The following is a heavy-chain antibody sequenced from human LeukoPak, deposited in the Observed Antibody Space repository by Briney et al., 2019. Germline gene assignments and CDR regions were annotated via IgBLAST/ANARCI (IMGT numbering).Heavy chain of an antibody. J-gene: IGHJ4*02. V-gene: IGHV1-18*01. Sequence: ASVKVSCKASGYTFTSYGISWVRQAPGQGLEWMGWISAYNGNTNYAQKLQGRVTMTTDTSTSTAYMELSRLRSDDTAVYYCARGGYDSSGYYYVFSLDYWGQGTLVTVSS. CDR2: ISAYNGNT. CDR3: ARGGYDSSGYYYVFSLDY. D-gene: IGHD3-22*01. CDR1: GYTFTSYG.